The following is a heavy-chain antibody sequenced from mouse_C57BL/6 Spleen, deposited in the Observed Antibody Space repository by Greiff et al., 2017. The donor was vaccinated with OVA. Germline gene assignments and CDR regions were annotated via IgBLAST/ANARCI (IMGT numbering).Heavy chain of an antibody. Sequence: VQLQQSGPELVKPGDSVKISCKASGYSFTGYFMNWVMQSHGKSLEWIGRITPYNGDTFYNQKFKGKATLTVDKSSSTAHMELRSLTSEDSAVYYCARSLITTVPYYFDYWGQGTTLTVSS. J-gene: IGHJ2*01. V-gene: IGHV1-20*01. CDR3: ARSLITTVPYYFDY. CDR2: ITPYNGDT. CDR1: GYSFTGYF. D-gene: IGHD1-1*01.